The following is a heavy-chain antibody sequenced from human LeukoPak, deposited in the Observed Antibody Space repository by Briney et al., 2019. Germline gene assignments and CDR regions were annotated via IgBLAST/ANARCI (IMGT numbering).Heavy chain of an antibody. CDR2: ISAYNGNT. V-gene: IGHV1-18*01. J-gene: IGHJ6*03. CDR1: GYTFTNYG. CDR3: PRDSHLTMYYDFWSGVPGYMDV. Sequence: ASVKVSFKASGYTFTNYGISWVRQAPGQGLEWMGWISAYNGNTNYAQKLQGRVTMTTDTSTSTAYMELRSLRSDDTAVYYCPRDSHLTMYYDFWSGVPGYMDVWGKGTTVTVSS. D-gene: IGHD3-3*01.